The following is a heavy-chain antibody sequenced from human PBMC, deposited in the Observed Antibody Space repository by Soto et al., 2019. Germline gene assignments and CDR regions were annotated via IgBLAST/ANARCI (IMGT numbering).Heavy chain of an antibody. CDR2: ISSSGSTI. D-gene: IGHD5-18*01. J-gene: IGHJ2*01. CDR1: GFTFSDYY. Sequence: QVQLVESGGGLVKPGGSLRLSCAASGFTFSDYYMSWIRQAPGKGLEWVSYISSSGSTIYYADSVKGRFTISRDNAKNSLYLQMISLRVEDTAVYYCAKKEGYSYDTDWYFDLWGRSTMVTVSS. CDR3: AKKEGYSYDTDWYFDL. V-gene: IGHV3-11*01.